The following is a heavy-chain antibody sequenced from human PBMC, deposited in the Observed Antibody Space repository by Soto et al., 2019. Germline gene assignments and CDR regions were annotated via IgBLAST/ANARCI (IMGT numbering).Heavy chain of an antibody. Sequence: EVQVLESGGGLVQPGGSLRLSCAGSGFTFINYAMNWVRQAPGKGLGWVSSISGGGDAAFFPDSVRGRFTISRDNSKNTVTLEMNSLGVDDTAVYYCARKILGSTTRPNYWYFDLWGRGNRVTVSS. CDR3: ARKILGSTTRPNYWYFDL. V-gene: IGHV3-23*01. CDR1: GFTFINYA. CDR2: ISGGGDAA. D-gene: IGHD7-27*01. J-gene: IGHJ2*01.